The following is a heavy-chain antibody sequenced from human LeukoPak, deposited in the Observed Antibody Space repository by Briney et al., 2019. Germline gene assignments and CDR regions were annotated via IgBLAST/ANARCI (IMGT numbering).Heavy chain of an antibody. D-gene: IGHD3-10*01. Sequence: TGGSLRLSCAASGFTFSSYAMSWARQAPGKGLEWVSAISGSGGSTYYADSVKGRFTISRDNSKNTLYLQMNSLRAEDTAVYYCAKAYYYGSGSYSKHAFDIWGQGTMVTVSS. CDR3: AKAYYYGSGSYSKHAFDI. CDR2: ISGSGGST. V-gene: IGHV3-23*01. J-gene: IGHJ3*02. CDR1: GFTFSSYA.